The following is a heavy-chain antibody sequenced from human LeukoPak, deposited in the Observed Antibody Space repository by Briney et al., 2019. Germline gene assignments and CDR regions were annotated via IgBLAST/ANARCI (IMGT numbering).Heavy chain of an antibody. CDR2: IKQDGSEK. CDR3: AKDIAVAGTDHFDY. CDR1: GFTFSSYW. V-gene: IGHV3-7*03. Sequence: GGSLRLSCAASGFTFSSYWMSWVRQAPGKGLEWVANIKQDGSEKYYVDSVKGRFTISRDNAKNSLYLQTNSLRAEDTALYYCAKDIAVAGTDHFDYWGQGTLVTVSS. D-gene: IGHD6-19*01. J-gene: IGHJ4*02.